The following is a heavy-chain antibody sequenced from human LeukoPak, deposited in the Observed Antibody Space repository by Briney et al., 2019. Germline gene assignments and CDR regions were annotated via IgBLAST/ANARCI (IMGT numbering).Heavy chain of an antibody. CDR1: GYTFTSYG. CDR2: ISAYSGNT. CDR3: ARDLGGIAAAGTWFDP. Sequence: ASVKVSCKASGYTFTSYGISWVRQAPGQGLEWMGWISAYSGNTNYAQKLQGRVTMTTDTSTSTAYMELRSLRSDDTAVYYCARDLGGIAAAGTWFDPWGQGTLVTVSS. D-gene: IGHD6-13*01. V-gene: IGHV1-18*01. J-gene: IGHJ5*02.